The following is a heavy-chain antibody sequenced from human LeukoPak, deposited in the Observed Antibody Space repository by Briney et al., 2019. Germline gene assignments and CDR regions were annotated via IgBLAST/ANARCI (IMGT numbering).Heavy chain of an antibody. D-gene: IGHD5-18*01. CDR1: GYTFTGYY. J-gene: IGHJ5*02. CDR2: INPNSGGT. CDR3: ARVGYSYGSPPIYWFDP. Sequence: GASVKVSCKASGYTFTGYYMHWVRQAPGQGLEWMGRINPNSGGTNYAQKFQGRVTMTRDTSISTAYIELSRLRSDDTAVYYCARVGYSYGSPPIYWFDPWGQGTLVTVSS. V-gene: IGHV1-2*06.